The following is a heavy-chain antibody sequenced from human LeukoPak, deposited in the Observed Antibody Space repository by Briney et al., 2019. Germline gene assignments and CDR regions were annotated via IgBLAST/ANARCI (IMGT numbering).Heavy chain of an antibody. V-gene: IGHV1-2*04. D-gene: IGHD2-2*01. CDR1: GYTFTGYY. CDR2: INPNSGGT. Sequence: ASVKVSCKASGYTFTGYYMHWVRQAPGKGLEWMGWINPNSGGTNYAQKFQGWVTMNRDTSISTAYMELSRLRSDDTAVYYCATGGPDIVVVPAASPDAFDIWGQGTMVTVSS. CDR3: ATGGPDIVVVPAASPDAFDI. J-gene: IGHJ3*02.